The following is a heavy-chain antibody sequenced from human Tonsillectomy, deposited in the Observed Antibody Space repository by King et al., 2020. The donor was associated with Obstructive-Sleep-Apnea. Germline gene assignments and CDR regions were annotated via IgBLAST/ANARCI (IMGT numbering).Heavy chain of an antibody. V-gene: IGHV3-23*04. Sequence: VQLVESGGGLVQPGGSLRLSCAASGFTFSSYAMSWVRQAPGKGLELVSAISGSGGSTYYAGSVKGRFTISRDNSKNTLYLQMNSLRAEDTAVYYCAKEYDYVWGSYRYYFDYWGQGTLVTVSS. CDR2: ISGSGGST. CDR1: GFTFSSYA. J-gene: IGHJ4*02. D-gene: IGHD3-16*02. CDR3: AKEYDYVWGSYRYYFDY.